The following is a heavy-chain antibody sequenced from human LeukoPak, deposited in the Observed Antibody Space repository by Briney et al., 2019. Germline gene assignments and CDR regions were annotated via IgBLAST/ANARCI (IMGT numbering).Heavy chain of an antibody. D-gene: IGHD3-3*01. CDR1: DGSFRDYY. CDR3: SLRFLQWAPFRP. J-gene: IGHJ5*02. CDR2: INDSGIT. V-gene: IGHV4-34*03. Sequence: SETLSLTWAVYDGSFRDYYWSWIRQPPRRGLEWIGEINDSGITNYNPSLKNRVTISSDTSKNQFSLKLTAVTAADTAIYYCSLRFLQWAPFRPWGQGTLVTVSP.